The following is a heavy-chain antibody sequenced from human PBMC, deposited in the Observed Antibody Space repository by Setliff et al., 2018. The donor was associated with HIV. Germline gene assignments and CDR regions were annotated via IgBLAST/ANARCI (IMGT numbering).Heavy chain of an antibody. CDR2: IMALFQRT. CDR3: ARGRMAAAGMFIPRALDY. Sequence: SVKVSCKVSGDTFRNYAINRVRLAPGQGLEWMGEIMALFQRTQYAQKFQGRVTFTTDESTSTAYMELRSLRSDDTAIFYCARGRMAAAGMFIPRALDYWGQGTLVTVSS. J-gene: IGHJ4*02. V-gene: IGHV1-69*05. CDR1: GDTFRNYA. D-gene: IGHD6-13*01.